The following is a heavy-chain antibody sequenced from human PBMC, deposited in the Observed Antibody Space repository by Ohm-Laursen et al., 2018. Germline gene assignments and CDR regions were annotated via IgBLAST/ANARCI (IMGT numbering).Heavy chain of an antibody. CDR3: AKWSGPGGY. Sequence: SLRLSCAASGFTFSDYAMTWVRQAPGKGLEWVSAIIGGGGSTYYADSVKGRFTISRDNSKNTLYLQMNSLRAEDTAVYYCAKWSGPGGYWGQGTLVTVSS. CDR1: GFTFSDYA. V-gene: IGHV3-23*01. D-gene: IGHD3-3*01. CDR2: IIGGGGST. J-gene: IGHJ4*02.